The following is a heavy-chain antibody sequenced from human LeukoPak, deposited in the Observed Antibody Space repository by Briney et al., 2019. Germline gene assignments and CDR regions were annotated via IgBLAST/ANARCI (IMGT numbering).Heavy chain of an antibody. Sequence: SETLSLTCAVSGGSIHSGGYSWRWIRQPPGKGLEWIGYIYHSGSTYYNPSLKSRVTISVDRSKNQFSLKLSSVTAADTAVYYCAKDLRIRAGVPDYWGQGTLVTVSS. CDR3: AKDLRIRAGVPDY. J-gene: IGHJ4*02. D-gene: IGHD2-8*01. CDR2: IYHSGST. CDR1: GGSIHSGGYS. V-gene: IGHV4-30-2*01.